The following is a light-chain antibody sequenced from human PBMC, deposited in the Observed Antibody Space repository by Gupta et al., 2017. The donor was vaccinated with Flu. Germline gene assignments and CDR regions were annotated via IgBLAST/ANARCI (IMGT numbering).Light chain of an antibody. CDR3: QSYDSSLSGSV. J-gene: IGLJ2*01. V-gene: IGLV1-40*01. CDR1: SSNIEEGYD. Sequence: SVLPLPPSVSGPPGSRVTISCTASSSNIEEGYDVHWYQQQPGTAPKLLIYGNSNRPSGVPDRFSGSKSGTSASMAITGLQAEDEADYYCQSYDSSLSGSVFGGGTKLTVL. CDR2: GNS.